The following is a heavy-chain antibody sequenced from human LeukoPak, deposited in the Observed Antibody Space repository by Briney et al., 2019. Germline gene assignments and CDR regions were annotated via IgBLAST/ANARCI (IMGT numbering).Heavy chain of an antibody. CDR1: GYRFSDFD. Sequence: GVSLSLLCAACGYRFSDFDMLWLPQSPGKGREGVTLIRSGGSSIYYADSTKGRFTIPRHISRHTLYLQMNSLRVEDTAVYYCAKDRDEYGNDCWGQGGLASVST. CDR3: AKDRDEYGNDC. D-gene: IGHD4-11*01. J-gene: IGHJ4*02. CDR2: IRSGGSSI. V-gene: IGHV3-30*02.